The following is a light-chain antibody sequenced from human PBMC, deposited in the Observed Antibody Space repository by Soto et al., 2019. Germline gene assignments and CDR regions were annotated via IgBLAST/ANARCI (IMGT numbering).Light chain of an antibody. J-gene: IGKJ5*01. CDR2: GAS. CDR1: QDISDY. V-gene: IGKV1-39*01. Sequence: DIQMTQSPTSLSASVGDRVTITCRASQDISDYLTWYQQRPGNAPKVLVYGASSVQSGVPSRFRGSGAGTDFTLTITTLQPEDFGTYYCQQSYSNVITFGQGTRLDIK. CDR3: QQSYSNVIT.